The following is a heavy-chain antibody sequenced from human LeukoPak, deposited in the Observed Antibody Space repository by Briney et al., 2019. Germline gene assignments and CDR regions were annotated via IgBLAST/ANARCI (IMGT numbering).Heavy chain of an antibody. V-gene: IGHV3-21*01. J-gene: IGHJ4*02. CDR2: ISSSSSYM. D-gene: IGHD1-26*01. CDR3: ARDLSVGAKPDLGFDY. CDR1: GFTFSSYN. Sequence: GGSLRLSCAASGFTFSSYNMNWVRQAPGKGLEWVSSISSSSSYMYYADSVKGRFTISRDNAKNSLYLQMNSLRAEDTAVYYCARDLSVGAKPDLGFDYWGQGTLVTVSS.